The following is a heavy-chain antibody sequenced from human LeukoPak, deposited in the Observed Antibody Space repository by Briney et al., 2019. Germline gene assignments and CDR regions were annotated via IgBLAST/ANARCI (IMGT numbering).Heavy chain of an antibody. CDR1: GGSFSGYY. CDR3: ARVIRSYVGAFDI. J-gene: IGHJ3*02. V-gene: IGHV4-34*01. Sequence: SETLSLTCAVYGGSFSGYYWSWIRQPPGEGLEWIGEINHSGSTNYNPSLKSRVTISVDTSKNQFSLKLSSVTAADTAVYYCARVIRSYVGAFDIWGQGTMVTVSS. D-gene: IGHD1-26*01. CDR2: INHSGST.